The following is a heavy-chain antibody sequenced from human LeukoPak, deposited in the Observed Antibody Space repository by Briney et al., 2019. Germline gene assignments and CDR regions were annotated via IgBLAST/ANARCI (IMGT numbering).Heavy chain of an antibody. CDR1: GFTVSSNS. V-gene: IGHV3-21*01. CDR3: ARDDWRTVEMATHRPFDY. Sequence: GGSLRLSCTVSGFTVSSNSMSWVRQAPGKGLEWVSSISSSSSYIYYADSVKGRFTISRDNAKNSLYLQMNSLRAEDTAVYYCARDDWRTVEMATHRPFDYWGQGTLVTVSS. D-gene: IGHD5-24*01. CDR2: ISSSSSYI. J-gene: IGHJ4*02.